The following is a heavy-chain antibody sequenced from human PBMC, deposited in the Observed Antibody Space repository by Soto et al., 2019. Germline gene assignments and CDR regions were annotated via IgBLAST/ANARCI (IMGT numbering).Heavy chain of an antibody. J-gene: IGHJ6*02. V-gene: IGHV3-48*03. CDR2: ISESGGTT. D-gene: IGHD3-3*01. CDR3: ARDRSLIFAVPPYGMDV. Sequence: GSLRLSCAVSGFTFSSHEMNWVRQAPGKGPEWVSKISESGGTTSYADSVKGRFTITRDNARDSLYLHMNSLRAEDTAVYYCARDRSLIFAVPPYGMDVWGQGTTVTVSS. CDR1: GFTFSSHE.